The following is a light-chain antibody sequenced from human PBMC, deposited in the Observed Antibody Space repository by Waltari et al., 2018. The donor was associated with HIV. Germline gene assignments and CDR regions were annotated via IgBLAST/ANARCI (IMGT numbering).Light chain of an antibody. CDR3: TSRGVTTVI. Sequence: QSALTQPPSASGSPGQSVTISCTGTSSDIGTYNYVSWNQQHAGKVPKLIIFEVDKRPSGVPDRFFGSKSGNTASLTVSGLQAEDEADYYCTSRGVTTVIFGGGTKVTVL. CDR1: SSDIGTYNY. CDR2: EVD. J-gene: IGLJ2*01. V-gene: IGLV2-8*01.